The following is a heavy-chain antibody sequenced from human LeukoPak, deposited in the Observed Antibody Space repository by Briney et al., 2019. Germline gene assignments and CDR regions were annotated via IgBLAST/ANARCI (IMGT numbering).Heavy chain of an antibody. Sequence: GGSLRLSCTASGFAFSVYAMSWLRQPPGKGLEWVSTISGGGGDSFYADSVKGRFTISRDNAKNTLHLQMNSLRAEDTAVYFCARRDLGGGQWLHFDYWGQGTLVTVSS. J-gene: IGHJ4*02. D-gene: IGHD5-18*01. CDR3: ARRDLGGGQWLHFDY. CDR2: ISGGGGDS. V-gene: IGHV3-23*01. CDR1: GFAFSVYA.